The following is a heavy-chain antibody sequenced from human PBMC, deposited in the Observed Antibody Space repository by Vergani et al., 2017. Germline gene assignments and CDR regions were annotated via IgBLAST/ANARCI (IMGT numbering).Heavy chain of an antibody. J-gene: IGHJ5*02. CDR3: AKVVSGWVYRDQLSNWFDP. CDR2: ISSDGGST. CDR1: GFTFSTYA. Sequence: EVHLLESGGGLVQSGGSLRLSCAASGFTFSTYAMTWVRQAPGKGLEWVSTISSDGGSTYYADSVKGRFTISRDNSKNTLSLQMNSLTAEDTAVYYCAKVVSGWVYRDQLSNWFDPWGQGTLVTVSS. V-gene: IGHV3-23*01. D-gene: IGHD6-19*01.